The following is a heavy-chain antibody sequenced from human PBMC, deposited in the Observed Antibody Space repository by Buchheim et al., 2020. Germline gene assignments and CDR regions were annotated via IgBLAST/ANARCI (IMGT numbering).Heavy chain of an antibody. V-gene: IGHV4-34*01. J-gene: IGHJ5*02. D-gene: IGHD3-16*02. CDR3: ARCDYVWGSYRVGWFDP. Sequence: QVQLQQWGAGLLKPSETLSLTCAVYGGSFSGYYWSWIRQPPGKGLEWIGEINHSGSTNYNPSLKSRVTISVDTSKNQFSLKLSSVTAADTAVYYCARCDYVWGSYRVGWFDPWGQGTL. CDR2: INHSGST. CDR1: GGSFSGYY.